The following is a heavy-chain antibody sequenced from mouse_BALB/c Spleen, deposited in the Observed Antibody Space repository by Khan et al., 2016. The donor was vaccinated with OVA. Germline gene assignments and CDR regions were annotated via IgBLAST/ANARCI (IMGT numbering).Heavy chain of an antibody. J-gene: IGHJ1*01. Sequence: EVKLEESGGGLVQPGGSMKLSCVASGFTFSNYWMNWVRQSPEKGFEWVAEIRLKSNIYATHYAESVRGRFTISRDDSRSSVYLQMNNLGAEDIGWYYWARGWDWYFDVWGAGTTVTVSS. V-gene: IGHV6-6*02. CDR3: ARGWDWYFDV. CDR2: IRLKSNIYAT. CDR1: GFTFSNYW. D-gene: IGHD3-3*01.